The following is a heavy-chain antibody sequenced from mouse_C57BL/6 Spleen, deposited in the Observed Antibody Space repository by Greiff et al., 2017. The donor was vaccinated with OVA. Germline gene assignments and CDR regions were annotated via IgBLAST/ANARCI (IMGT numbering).Heavy chain of an antibody. J-gene: IGHJ1*03. V-gene: IGHV5-17*01. CDR2: ISSGSSTI. Sequence: EVQLVESGGGLVKPGGSLKLSCAASGFTFSDYGMHWVRQAPEKGLEWVAYISSGSSTIYYADTVKGRFTISRDNAKNTLFLQMTSLRSEDTAMYYCARRGYYSNPAGWYFDVWGTGTTVTVSS. CDR1: GFTFSDYG. CDR3: ARRGYYSNPAGWYFDV. D-gene: IGHD2-12*01.